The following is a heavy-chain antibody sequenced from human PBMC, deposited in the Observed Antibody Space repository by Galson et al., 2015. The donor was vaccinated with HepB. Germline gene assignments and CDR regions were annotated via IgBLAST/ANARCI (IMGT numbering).Heavy chain of an antibody. Sequence: SLRLSCAASGFTFSVYGMHWVRQAPGKGLEWVAVIWYDGSNKNYADSVKGRFTISKDNSKNTVYMQMNSLRAEDTAVYHCARGVGENYYYMDVWGKGTTVTVSS. D-gene: IGHD1-26*01. V-gene: IGHV3-33*01. CDR3: ARGVGENYYYMDV. J-gene: IGHJ6*03. CDR1: GFTFSVYG. CDR2: IWYDGSNK.